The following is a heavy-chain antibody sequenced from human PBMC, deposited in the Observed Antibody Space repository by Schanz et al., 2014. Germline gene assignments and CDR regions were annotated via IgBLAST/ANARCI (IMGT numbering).Heavy chain of an antibody. Sequence: EVQLAESGGGLVQPGGSLRLSCAASGFTFSDYSLNWVRQAPGKGLEWVSSISYGTSYTYYADSVKGRFTISRDNSKNTVYIQMNSLRAEDTAVYYCARGGPAYYFDDWGQGTLVTVSS. CDR1: GFTFSDYS. CDR3: ARGGPAYYFDD. CDR2: ISYGTSYT. V-gene: IGHV3-21*01. J-gene: IGHJ4*02.